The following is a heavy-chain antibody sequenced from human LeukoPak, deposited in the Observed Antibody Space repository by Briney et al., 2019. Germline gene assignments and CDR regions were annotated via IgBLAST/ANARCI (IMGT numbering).Heavy chain of an antibody. CDR3: AREEYDYVWGSYRPNWFDP. Sequence: SETLSLTCTVSGGSISSYYWSWIRQPAGKGLEWIGRIYTSGSTNYNPSLKSRVTMSVDTSKNQFSLKLSSVTAADMAVYYCAREEYDYVWGSYRPNWFDPWGQGTLVTVSS. D-gene: IGHD3-16*02. CDR1: GGSISSYY. J-gene: IGHJ5*02. CDR2: IYTSGST. V-gene: IGHV4-4*07.